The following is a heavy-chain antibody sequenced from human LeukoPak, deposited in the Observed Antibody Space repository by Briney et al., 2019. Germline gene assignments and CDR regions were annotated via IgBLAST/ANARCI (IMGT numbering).Heavy chain of an antibody. V-gene: IGHV4-59*01. J-gene: IGHJ4*02. CDR3: ARTRGPDYYDSSGYYAG. Sequence: SETLSLTCTVSGGSISPYYWSWIRQPPGKGLEWIGYIYYSGSTNYNPSLKSRVTISVDTSKNQFSLKLSSVTAADTAVYYCARTRGPDYYDSSGYYAGWGQGTLVTVSS. D-gene: IGHD3-22*01. CDR1: GGSISPYY. CDR2: IYYSGST.